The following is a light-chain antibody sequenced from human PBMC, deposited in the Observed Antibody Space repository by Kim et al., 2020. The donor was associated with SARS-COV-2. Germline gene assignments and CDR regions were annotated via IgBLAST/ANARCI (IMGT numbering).Light chain of an antibody. CDR1: QSVSSSY. J-gene: IGKJ5*01. CDR2: GAS. Sequence: EIVSTQSPGTLSLSPGERATLSCRASQSVSSSYLAWYQQKPGQAPRLLIYGASSRATGIPDRFSGSGSGTDFTLTISRLEPEDFAVYYCLQYGSSPPITFGQGTRLEIK. CDR3: LQYGSSPPIT. V-gene: IGKV3-20*01.